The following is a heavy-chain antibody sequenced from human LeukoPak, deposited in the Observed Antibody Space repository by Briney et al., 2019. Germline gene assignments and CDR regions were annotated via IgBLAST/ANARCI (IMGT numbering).Heavy chain of an antibody. V-gene: IGHV3-9*01. CDR1: GFTFDDYA. D-gene: IGHD3-22*01. CDR3: AKDRYYYDSSGPFDY. Sequence: PGRSLRLSCAASGFTFDDYAMHWVRQAPGKGLEWVSGISWNSGSIGYADSVKGRFTISRDNAKNSLYLQMNSLRAEDTALYYCAKDRYYYDSSGPFDYWGQGTLVTVSS. J-gene: IGHJ4*02. CDR2: ISWNSGSI.